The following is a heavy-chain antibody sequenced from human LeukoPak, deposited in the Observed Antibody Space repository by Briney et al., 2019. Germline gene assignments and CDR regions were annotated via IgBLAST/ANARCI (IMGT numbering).Heavy chain of an antibody. CDR3: ARDYYYDSSGYYTYYFDY. CDR1: GYSFIRYH. J-gene: IGHJ4*02. D-gene: IGHD3-22*01. V-gene: IGHV1-46*01. Sequence: ASVKVSCKASGYSFIRYHIHWVRQAPGQGLEWMGVLKLYDGSISHAQKFQGRVTMTSDTSTSTVYMELSSLRSEDTAVYFCARDYYYDSSGYYTYYFDYWGQGTQVTVSS. CDR2: LKLYDGSI.